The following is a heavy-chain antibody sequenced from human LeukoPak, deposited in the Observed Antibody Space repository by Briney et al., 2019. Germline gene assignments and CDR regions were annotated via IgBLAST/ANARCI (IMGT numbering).Heavy chain of an antibody. CDR1: GFTFSDYY. J-gene: IGHJ1*01. V-gene: IGHV3-11*04. Sequence: KAGGSLRLSCAASGFTFSDYYMSWIRQAPGKGLEWVSYISSSGSTIYYADSVKGRFTISRDNAKNSLYLQMNSLRAEDTAVYYCARDYYDFWSANGWREYFQHWGQGTLVTVSS. CDR2: ISSSGSTI. CDR3: ARDYYDFWSANGWREYFQH. D-gene: IGHD3-3*01.